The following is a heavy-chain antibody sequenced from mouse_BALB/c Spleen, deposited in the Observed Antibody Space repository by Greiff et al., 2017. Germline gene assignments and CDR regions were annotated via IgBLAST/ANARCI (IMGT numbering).Heavy chain of an antibody. CDR2: IYPGDGDT. V-gene: IGHV1-82*01. J-gene: IGHJ2*01. CDR3: ARGGYYGSY. D-gene: IGHD1-1*01. CDR1: GYAFSSSW. Sequence: QVQLQQSGPELVKPGASVKISCKASGYAFSSSWMNWVKQRPGQGLEWIGRIYPGDGDTNYNGKFKGKATLTADKSSSTAYMQLSSLTSVDSAVYFCARGGYYGSYWGQGTTLTVSS.